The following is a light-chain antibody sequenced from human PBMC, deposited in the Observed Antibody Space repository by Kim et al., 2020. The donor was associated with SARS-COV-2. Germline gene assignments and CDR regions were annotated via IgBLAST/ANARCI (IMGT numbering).Light chain of an antibody. J-gene: IGKJ1*01. CDR3: QQYGSSPQT. Sequence: PGERATLSCRASQSVASSYLAWYQQKPGQAPRLLIYGASSRATGIPDRFSGSGSGTDFTLTISRLEPEDFAVYYCQQYGSSPQTFGQGTKVDIK. CDR1: QSVASSY. V-gene: IGKV3-20*01. CDR2: GAS.